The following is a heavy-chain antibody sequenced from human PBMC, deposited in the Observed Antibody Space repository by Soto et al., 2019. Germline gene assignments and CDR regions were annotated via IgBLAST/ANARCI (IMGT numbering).Heavy chain of an antibody. CDR3: ARETGHSNHFYS. Sequence: NPSETLSLTCAVSGYSISSGFYWAWIRQTPGKGLEWIGSVYQTVSAYYNPSLQSRVTISVDIAKNHFSLELKSVTAADTAVYYCARETGHSNHFYSWGKGTLV. D-gene: IGHD4-4*01. V-gene: IGHV4-38-2*02. J-gene: IGHJ4*02. CDR2: VYQTVSA. CDR1: GYSISSGFY.